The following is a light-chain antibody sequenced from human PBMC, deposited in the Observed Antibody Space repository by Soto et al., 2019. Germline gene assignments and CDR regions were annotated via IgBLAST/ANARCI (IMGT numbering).Light chain of an antibody. J-gene: IGLJ1*01. CDR1: SSDLAIYNY. CDR2: QVT. CDR3: SSYTESSNYV. Sequence: QSALTQPASVSGSPGQSITISCTGTSSDLAIYNYVSWYQQQPGKAPKLMIYQVTNRPSGVSNRFSGSRSGNTASLTISGLQAEDEADYYCSSYTESSNYVFGIGTKLTV. V-gene: IGLV2-14*01.